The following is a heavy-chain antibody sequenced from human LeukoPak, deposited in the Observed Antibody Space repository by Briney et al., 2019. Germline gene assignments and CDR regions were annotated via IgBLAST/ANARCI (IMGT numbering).Heavy chain of an antibody. V-gene: IGHV5-51*01. J-gene: IGHJ5*02. CDR2: IYPGDSDT. CDR3: ARHPIEGATQSWFDP. Sequence: GESLKISCKGSGYSFTSYWIGWVRQMPGKGLEWMGIIYPGDSDTRYSPSFQGQVTISADKSISTAYLQWSSLKASDTAMYYCARHPIEGATQSWFDPWGQGNLVTVSS. D-gene: IGHD1-26*01. CDR1: GYSFTSYW.